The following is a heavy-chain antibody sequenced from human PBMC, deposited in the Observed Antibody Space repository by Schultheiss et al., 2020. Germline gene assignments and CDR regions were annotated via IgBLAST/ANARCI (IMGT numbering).Heavy chain of an antibody. Sequence: GGSLRLSCAASGFTFNTDNMNWVRQAPGRGLEWISYISSSSYTTHYADSVKGRFTISRDNYKNTLYLQMNSLRAEDTAVYYCARGRYNWNPTGDDYWGQGTLVTVSS. D-gene: IGHD1-20*01. CDR2: ISSSSYTT. J-gene: IGHJ4*02. CDR3: ARGRYNWNPTGDDY. V-gene: IGHV3-48*01. CDR1: GFTFNTDN.